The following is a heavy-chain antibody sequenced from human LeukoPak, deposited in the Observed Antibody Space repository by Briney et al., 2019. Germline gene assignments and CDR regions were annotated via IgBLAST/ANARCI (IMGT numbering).Heavy chain of an antibody. CDR3: APGPLGYCDSTSCFTQFDF. CDR2: ASYDGINK. D-gene: IGHD2-2*02. Sequence: GRSLRLSCAASGFTFSGYAMHWVRQAPGKGLEWVAVASYDGINKYYADSVKGRFTISRDNSKNTLFLQLNSLRTEDPAFYHCAPGPLGYCDSTSCFTQFDFWGQGTLVTVSS. CDR1: GFTFSGYA. V-gene: IGHV3-30*04. J-gene: IGHJ4*02.